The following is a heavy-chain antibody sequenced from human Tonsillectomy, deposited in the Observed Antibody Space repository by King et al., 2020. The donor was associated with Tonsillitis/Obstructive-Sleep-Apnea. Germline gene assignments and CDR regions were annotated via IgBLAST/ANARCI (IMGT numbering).Heavy chain of an antibody. CDR1: GYTFTSYG. CDR2: ISAYNGNT. V-gene: IGHV1-18*01. CDR3: ARVWGLGCSSTSCYSLDY. D-gene: IGHD2-2*02. J-gene: IGHJ4*02. Sequence: QLVQSGAEVKKPGASVKVSCKASGYTFTSYGISWVRQAPGQGLEWMGWISAYNGNTNYAQKLQGRVTMTTDTSTSTAYMELRSLRSDDTAVYYCARVWGLGCSSTSCYSLDYWGQGPLVTVSS.